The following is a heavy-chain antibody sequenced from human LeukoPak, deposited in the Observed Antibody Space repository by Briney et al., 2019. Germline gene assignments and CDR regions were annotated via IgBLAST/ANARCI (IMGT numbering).Heavy chain of an antibody. V-gene: IGHV3-48*04. CDR2: ISSSSSTI. CDR1: GMTFSNKS. CDR3: VELLWNY. D-gene: IGHD3-10*01. J-gene: IGHJ4*02. Sequence: GGSLRLSCVASGMTFSNKSMNWVRQAPGKGLEWVSFISSSSSTIQYTDSVEGRFTVSRDNAKNSLYLQMNSLRAEDTAVYYCVELLWNYWGQGTLVTVSS.